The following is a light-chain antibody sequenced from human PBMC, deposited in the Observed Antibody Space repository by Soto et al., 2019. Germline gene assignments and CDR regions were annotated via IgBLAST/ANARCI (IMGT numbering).Light chain of an antibody. V-gene: IGLV2-14*01. J-gene: IGLJ1*01. CDR1: SSDVGGYDF. CDR3: SSYTSTSSPV. Sequence: VLTQHGTVVEPPGQSITISCTGTSSDVGGYDFVSWYRQYPGQAPKILIYEVTHRPSGVPDRFSGSKSGNTASLTISGLQADDEADYYCSSYTSTSSPVFGPGTKVTVL. CDR2: EVT.